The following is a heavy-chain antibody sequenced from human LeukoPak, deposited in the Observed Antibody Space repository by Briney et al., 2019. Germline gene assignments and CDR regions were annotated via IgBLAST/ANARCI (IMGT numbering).Heavy chain of an antibody. V-gene: IGHV3-21*01. J-gene: IGHJ4*02. Sequence: PGRSLRLSCAASGFTFSSYSMNWVRQAPGKGLEWVSSISSSSSYIYYADSVKGRFTISRDNAKNSLYLQMNSLRAEDTAVYYCARRWSSSLNHYFDYWGQGTLVTVSS. CDR3: ARRWSSSLNHYFDY. D-gene: IGHD6-13*01. CDR2: ISSSSSYI. CDR1: GFTFSSYS.